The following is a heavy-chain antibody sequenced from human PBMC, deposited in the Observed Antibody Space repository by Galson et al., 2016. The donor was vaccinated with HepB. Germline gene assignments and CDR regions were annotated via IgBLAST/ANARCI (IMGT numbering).Heavy chain of an antibody. J-gene: IGHJ4*02. CDR2: TYYRSKWYF. CDR3: ARDRASWAGQLSGNFDY. D-gene: IGHD3/OR15-3a*01. V-gene: IGHV6-1*01. Sequence: ALSGDSVSSIDAAWNWIRQSPSRGLEWLGRTYYRSKWYFDYAVSVKGRMTINPDTSKDQLSPHLNSMTPEDTAVYYCARDRASWAGQLSGNFDYWGQGTLVTVSS. CDR1: GDSVSSIDAA.